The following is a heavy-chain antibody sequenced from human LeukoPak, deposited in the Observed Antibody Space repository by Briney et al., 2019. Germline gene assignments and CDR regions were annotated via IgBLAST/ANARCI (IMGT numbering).Heavy chain of an antibody. J-gene: IGHJ3*02. D-gene: IGHD2-2*01. CDR2: ISAYNGNT. Sequence: ASVKVSCKASGYTFTSYAISWVRQAPGQGLEWMGWISAYNGNTNYAQKLQGRVTMTTDTSTSTAYMELWSLRSDDTAVYYCARVPDIVVVPAALIEGGDAFDIWGQGTMVTVSS. V-gene: IGHV1-18*01. CDR3: ARVPDIVVVPAALIEGGDAFDI. CDR1: GYTFTSYA.